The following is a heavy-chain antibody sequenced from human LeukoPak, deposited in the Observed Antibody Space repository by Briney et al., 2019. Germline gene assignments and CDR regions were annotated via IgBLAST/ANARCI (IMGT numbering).Heavy chain of an antibody. Sequence: PSVTLSLTCTVSGGSISGYYWTWIRQPPGKGLEYIGYIYYSGSTNHNPSLKSRVTISVDTYKNQFSLKLSSVTAADTAVYYCARRRYTFDYWGQGTLVTVSS. D-gene: IGHD1-1*01. J-gene: IGHJ4*02. V-gene: IGHV4-59*01. CDR3: ARRRYTFDY. CDR1: GGSISGYY. CDR2: IYYSGST.